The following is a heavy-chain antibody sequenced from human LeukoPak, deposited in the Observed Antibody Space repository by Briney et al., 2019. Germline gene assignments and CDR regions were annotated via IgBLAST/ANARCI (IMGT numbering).Heavy chain of an antibody. CDR1: GGSISSSSYY. Sequence: PSETLSLTCTVSGGSISSSSYYWGWIRQPPGKGLEWIGSIYYSGSTYYNPSLKSRVTISVDTSKNQFSLKLSSVTAADTAVYYCARQSPYYDILTGYYFDYWGQGTLVTVSS. J-gene: IGHJ4*02. V-gene: IGHV4-39*01. CDR2: IYYSGST. CDR3: ARQSPYYDILTGYYFDY. D-gene: IGHD3-9*01.